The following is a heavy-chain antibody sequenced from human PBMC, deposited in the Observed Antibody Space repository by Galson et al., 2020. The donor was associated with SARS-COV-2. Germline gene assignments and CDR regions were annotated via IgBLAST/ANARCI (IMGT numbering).Heavy chain of an antibody. CDR1: GFTFDDYA. D-gene: IGHD3-10*01. CDR3: AGGSGSSSISKFDF. CDR2: ISWNSGTV. V-gene: IGHV3-9*01. Sequence: SLKISCAASGFTFDDYAMHWVRQAPGKGLEWVSGISWNSGTVGYADSVKGRFTISRDNAKNSLYLQMNSLRAEDTALYYCAGGSGSSSISKFDFWGQGTLVTVSS. J-gene: IGHJ4*02.